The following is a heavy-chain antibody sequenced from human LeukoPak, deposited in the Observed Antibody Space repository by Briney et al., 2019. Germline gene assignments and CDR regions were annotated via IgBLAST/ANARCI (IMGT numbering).Heavy chain of an antibody. V-gene: IGHV5-51*01. CDR1: GYNFTSYW. CDR3: ARPGSIAVVGSYFDY. J-gene: IGHJ4*02. D-gene: IGHD6-19*01. CDR2: IYPGDSDT. Sequence: GESLRISCKGSGYNFTSYWIVWVRQIPGKGLAWRGIIYPGDSDTIYSPSFQGQVTISADKSISTAYLQWSSLKASDTAMYYCARPGSIAVVGSYFDYWGQGTLVTVSS.